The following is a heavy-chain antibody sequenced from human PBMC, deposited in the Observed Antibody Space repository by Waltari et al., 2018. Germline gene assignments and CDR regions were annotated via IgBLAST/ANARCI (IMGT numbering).Heavy chain of an antibody. CDR1: GFTFSSYS. V-gene: IGHV3-21*01. Sequence: EVQLVESGGGLVKPGGSLRLSCAASGFTFSSYSLNWVRQAPGKGLEWVSSISSSSSYIYYADSVKGRFTISRDNAKNSLYLQMNSLRAEDTAVYYCARMVGGDKIFDYWGQGTLVTVSS. J-gene: IGHJ4*02. CDR3: ARMVGGDKIFDY. CDR2: ISSSSSYI. D-gene: IGHD4-17*01.